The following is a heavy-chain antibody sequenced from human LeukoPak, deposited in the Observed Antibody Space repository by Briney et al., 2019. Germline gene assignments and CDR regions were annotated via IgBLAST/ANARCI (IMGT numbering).Heavy chain of an antibody. D-gene: IGHD1-26*01. CDR2: INPSGGST. V-gene: IGHV1-46*01. Sequence: ASVKVSCKASGYTFTSYYMHWVRQAPGQGLEWMGIINPSGGSTSYAQKFQGRVTMTGDTSTSTVYMELSSLRSEDTAVYYCARDTWELRQPYYYYGMDVWGQGTTVTVSS. CDR3: ARDTWELRQPYYYYGMDV. CDR1: GYTFTSYY. J-gene: IGHJ6*02.